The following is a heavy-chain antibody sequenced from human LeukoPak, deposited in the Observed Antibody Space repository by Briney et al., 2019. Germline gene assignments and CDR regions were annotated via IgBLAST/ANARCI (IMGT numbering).Heavy chain of an antibody. Sequence: ASVKVSCKAFGYTFTSNYMHWVRQAPGQGPEWMGVISPSGGSTTYAQKFQGRVTLTRDMSTSTDYLELSSLRSEDTAVYYCAKDRERYFDWLSMFDYWGQGTLVTVSS. CDR3: AKDRERYFDWLSMFDY. D-gene: IGHD3-9*01. J-gene: IGHJ4*02. CDR2: ISPSGGST. CDR1: GYTFTSNY. V-gene: IGHV1-46*01.